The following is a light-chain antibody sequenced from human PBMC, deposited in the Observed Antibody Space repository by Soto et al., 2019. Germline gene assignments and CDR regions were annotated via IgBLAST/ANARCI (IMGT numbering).Light chain of an antibody. V-gene: IGKV3-15*01. Sequence: DIVLTQSPATLSVSPGERATLSCRASQSLSRNLAWYQQKPGQAPRLLIYGASIRETAIPARFSGSGSGTDFTPTISSLQSEDVTTYYCQQDYNYPRTFGQGTKV. CDR3: QQDYNYPRT. J-gene: IGKJ1*01. CDR1: QSLSRN. CDR2: GAS.